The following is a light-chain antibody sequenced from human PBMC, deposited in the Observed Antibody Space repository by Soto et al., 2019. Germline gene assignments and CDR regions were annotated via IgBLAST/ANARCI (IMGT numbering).Light chain of an antibody. V-gene: IGKV1-5*03. Sequence: DIPMTQSPSTLSASVGDRLTITCRASQSISSWLAWYQQKPGKAPKLLIYKASSLKSGVPSRFSGSGSGTEFTLTISNLQPDDFAVYYCQQYSSYPYTFGQGTKLEIK. CDR1: QSISSW. J-gene: IGKJ2*01. CDR2: KAS. CDR3: QQYSSYPYT.